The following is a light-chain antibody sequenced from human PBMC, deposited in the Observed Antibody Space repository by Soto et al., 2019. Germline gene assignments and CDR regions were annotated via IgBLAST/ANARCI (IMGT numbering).Light chain of an antibody. CDR2: GAS. Sequence: EIVLTQSPGTLSLSPGERATLSCRASQSVRSSYLAWYQQKPGQSPRLLIYGASNRATGIPDRFSGSGSGTDFTLTISTLEPEDFALYYCQQYCISPTFGQGTKVEIK. CDR3: QQYCISPT. CDR1: QSVRSSY. J-gene: IGKJ1*01. V-gene: IGKV3-20*01.